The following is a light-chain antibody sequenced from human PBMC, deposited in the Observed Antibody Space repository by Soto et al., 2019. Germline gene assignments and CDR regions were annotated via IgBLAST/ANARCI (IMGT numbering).Light chain of an antibody. CDR3: QQSSNGAT. J-gene: IGKJ3*01. V-gene: IGKV3-11*01. Sequence: EIVLTQSPATLSLSPGERATLXCRASQSVVSDSAWYQQKPGQAPRLLIYRASTRATGGPARFSGSGFGTDFTLTISSLEPEDFAVYYCQQSSNGATFGPGTKVDIK. CDR1: QSVVSD. CDR2: RAS.